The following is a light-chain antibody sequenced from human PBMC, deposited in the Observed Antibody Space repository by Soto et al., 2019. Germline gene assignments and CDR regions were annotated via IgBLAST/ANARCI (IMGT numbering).Light chain of an antibody. CDR2: EVS. Sequence: QSVLTQPASVSGSLGQSITISFTGTSSDIGGYKYVSWYQQHPGKAPKLIIFEVSKRPSGVSDRFSGSNSGNTASLTISGLQAEDEADYYCTSYSRYRVLVFGGGTKVTVL. CDR3: TSYSRYRVLV. V-gene: IGLV2-14*01. J-gene: IGLJ3*02. CDR1: SSDIGGYKY.